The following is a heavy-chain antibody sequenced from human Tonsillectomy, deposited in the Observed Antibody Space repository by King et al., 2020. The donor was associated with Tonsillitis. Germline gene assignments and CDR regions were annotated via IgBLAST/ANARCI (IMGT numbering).Heavy chain of an antibody. D-gene: IGHD1-26*01. J-gene: IGHJ4*02. CDR2: IYWDDGK. V-gene: IGHV2-5*02. CDR1: GFSLSATGVG. CDR3: AHPQSLSYDGSSCTLGYFDY. Sequence: LKESGPTLVKPTQTLTLTCTFSGFSLSATGVGVGWIRQPPGKALEWLAVIYWDDGKRYSPSLKSRLTITKDTSKNQVVLTMTNMDPVDTGTYYCAHPQSLSYDGSSCTLGYFDYWGRGTLVTVSS.